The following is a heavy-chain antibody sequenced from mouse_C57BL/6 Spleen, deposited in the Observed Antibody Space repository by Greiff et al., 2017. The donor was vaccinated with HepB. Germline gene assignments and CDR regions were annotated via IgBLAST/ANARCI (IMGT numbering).Heavy chain of an antibody. Sequence: QVQLQQPGAELVMPGASVKLSCKASGYTFTSYWMHWVKQRPGQGLEWIGEIDPSDSYTNYNQKFKGKSTLTVDKSSSTAYMQLSSLTSEDSAVYDCARCAYYSISFAYWGQGTLVTVSA. V-gene: IGHV1-69*01. CDR3: ARCAYYSISFAY. J-gene: IGHJ3*01. CDR1: GYTFTSYW. D-gene: IGHD2-5*01. CDR2: IDPSDSYT.